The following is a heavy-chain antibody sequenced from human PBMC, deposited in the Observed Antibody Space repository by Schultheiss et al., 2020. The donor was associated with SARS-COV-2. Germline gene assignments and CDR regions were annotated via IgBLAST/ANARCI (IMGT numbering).Heavy chain of an antibody. Sequence: GGSLRLSCAASGFTFSSYSMNWVRQAPGKGLEWVSAISGSGGSTYYADSVKGRFTISRDNSKNTLYLQMNSLRAEDTAVYYCASDPRTWNWFDPWGQGTLVTVSS. CDR1: GFTFSSYS. J-gene: IGHJ5*02. CDR3: ASDPRTWNWFDP. CDR2: ISGSGGST. V-gene: IGHV3-23*01.